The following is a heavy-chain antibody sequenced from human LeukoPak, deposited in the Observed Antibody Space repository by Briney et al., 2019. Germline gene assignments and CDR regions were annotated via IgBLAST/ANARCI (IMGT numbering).Heavy chain of an antibody. CDR2: ISSSGSTI. J-gene: IGHJ4*02. Sequence: GGSLRLSCAASGFTFSSYEMNWGRQAPGRGLEWVSYISSSGSTIYYADSVKGRFTISRDNAKNSLYLQMNSLRAEDTAVYYCARNWLVPLDYWGQGTLVTVSS. D-gene: IGHD6-19*01. V-gene: IGHV3-48*03. CDR3: ARNWLVPLDY. CDR1: GFTFSSYE.